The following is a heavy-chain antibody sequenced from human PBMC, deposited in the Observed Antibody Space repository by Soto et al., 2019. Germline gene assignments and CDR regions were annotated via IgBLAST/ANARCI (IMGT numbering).Heavy chain of an antibody. CDR1: GFSFSSNW. Sequence: PGGSLRLSCAASGFSFSSNWMHWVRQAPGKGLEWVSLIKSDERSTSYADSVKGRFTISRDNAKNMLYLQMNSLRAEDTAVYYCARDFDRSAWGRGTLVTVSS. CDR3: ARDFDRSA. CDR2: IKSDERST. V-gene: IGHV3-74*01. D-gene: IGHD3-22*01. J-gene: IGHJ5*02.